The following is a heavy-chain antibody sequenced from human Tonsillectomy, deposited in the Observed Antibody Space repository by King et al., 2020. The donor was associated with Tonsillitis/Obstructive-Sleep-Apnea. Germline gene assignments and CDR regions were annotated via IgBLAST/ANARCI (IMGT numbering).Heavy chain of an antibody. CDR1: GGSFSGYY. CDR3: ARSTIFGVVITPLYFDY. D-gene: IGHD3-3*01. V-gene: IGHV4-34*01. Sequence: HVQLQQWGAGLLKPSETLSLTCAVYGGSFSGYYWSWIRQPPGEGLEWIGEINHSGSTNYNPSLKSRVTMSVDTSKNQFSLNLNSVTAADTAVYYCARSTIFGVVITPLYFDYWGQGTLVTVSS. CDR2: INHSGST. J-gene: IGHJ4*02.